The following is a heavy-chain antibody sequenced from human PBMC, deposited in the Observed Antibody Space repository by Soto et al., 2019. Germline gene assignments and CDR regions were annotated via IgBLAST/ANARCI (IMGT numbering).Heavy chain of an antibody. CDR1: GFIFSDSA. CDR3: AARRRLPVGKTDFDC. V-gene: IGHV3-73*02. J-gene: IGHJ4*02. D-gene: IGHD2-21*01. Sequence: EVQLVESGGGLVQPGGSLKLSCAASGFIFSDSAIHWVRRAAGKGLEWVGRIRSKGNNYATAYAASVTGRFTISRDDSKNTAYLQVNSLETEDTAVYYCAARRRLPVGKTDFDCWGQGTLVTVSS. CDR2: IRSKGNNYAT.